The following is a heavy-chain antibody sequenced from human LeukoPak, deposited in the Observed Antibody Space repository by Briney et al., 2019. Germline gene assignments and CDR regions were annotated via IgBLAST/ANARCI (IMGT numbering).Heavy chain of an antibody. V-gene: IGHV3-53*01. D-gene: IGHD3-22*01. CDR2: IYSGGST. CDR3: ARNNYYDSSGSLDY. J-gene: IGHJ4*02. Sequence: GGSLRLSCAASGFTVSSNYMSWVRQAPGRGLEWVSVIYSGGSTYYADSVKGRFTISRDNSKNTLYLQMNSLRAEDAAVYYCARNNYYDSSGSLDYWGQGTLVTVSS. CDR1: GFTVSSNY.